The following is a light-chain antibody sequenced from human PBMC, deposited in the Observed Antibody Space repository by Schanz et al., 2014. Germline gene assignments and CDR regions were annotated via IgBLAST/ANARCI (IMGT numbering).Light chain of an antibody. CDR1: QSIPFTY. V-gene: IGKV3D-15*01. CDR2: GAS. CDR3: QQYNNWPPLMYT. J-gene: IGKJ2*01. Sequence: EIVMTQTPGTLSLSPGERATLSCRASQSIPFTYLAWYHQKPGQPPRLLIYGASTRATGIPARFSGSGSGTDFTLTISSLQSEDFAAYYCQQYNNWPPLMYTFGQGTKLEMK.